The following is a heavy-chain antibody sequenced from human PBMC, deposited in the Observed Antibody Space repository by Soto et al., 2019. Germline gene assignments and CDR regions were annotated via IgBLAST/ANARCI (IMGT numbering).Heavy chain of an antibody. CDR1: GYSFTTYW. V-gene: IGHV5-10-1*01. J-gene: IGHJ3*01. CDR2: IDPSDSYT. Sequence: GEALKISCKGFGYSFTTYWISWVRQMPGKGLGWMGSIDPSDSYTNYSPSFQGHVTISVDKSISTAYLQWSSLRASDTAMYYCARDLDYGGTSEASDVWGQGTMVTVSS. CDR3: ARDLDYGGTSEASDV. D-gene: IGHD4-17*01.